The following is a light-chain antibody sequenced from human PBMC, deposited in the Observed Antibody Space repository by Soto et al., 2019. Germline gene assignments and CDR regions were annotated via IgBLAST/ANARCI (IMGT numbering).Light chain of an antibody. CDR2: GAS. Sequence: EIVFTQSPGTQSLSPGERATLSCRASQSVSSSYLAWYQQKPGQAPRLLIYGASSRATGIPDRFSGSGSGTDFTLTISRLEPEDFAVYYCQQYGSSPNTFGQGTRLEIK. CDR3: QQYGSSPNT. J-gene: IGKJ5*01. CDR1: QSVSSSY. V-gene: IGKV3-20*01.